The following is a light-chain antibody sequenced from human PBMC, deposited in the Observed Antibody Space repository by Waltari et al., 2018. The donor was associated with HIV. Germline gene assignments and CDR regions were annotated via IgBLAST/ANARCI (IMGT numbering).Light chain of an antibody. CDR1: ALPKQF. Sequence: SYELTQPPSVSVSPGQTATITCSGDALPKQFAYWYQQKPGQAPLLVIYKDSGRPSGIPERFSGDNSGTTVTLIISGVQAEDEADYYCESADSTGNYWAFGGGTKLTVL. J-gene: IGLJ2*01. V-gene: IGLV3-25*03. CDR2: KDS. CDR3: ESADSTGNYWA.